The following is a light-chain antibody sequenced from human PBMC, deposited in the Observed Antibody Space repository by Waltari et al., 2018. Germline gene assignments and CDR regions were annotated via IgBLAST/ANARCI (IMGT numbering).Light chain of an antibody. CDR3: QHEVRLPVT. CDR1: QSVSRA. CDR2: AAS. Sequence: EIVLTQSPGTLSLSPGERATLSCRASQSVSRALAWYQQKPGQAPRHLIYAASSRATGIPDRFSGSGSGTDFSLNISRLEPEDFAVDYCQHEVRLPVTFGQGTKVEIK. V-gene: IGKV3-20*01. J-gene: IGKJ1*01.